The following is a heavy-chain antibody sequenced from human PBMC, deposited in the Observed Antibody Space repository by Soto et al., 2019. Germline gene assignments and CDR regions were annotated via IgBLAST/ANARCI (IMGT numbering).Heavy chain of an antibody. Sequence: ASVKVSCKASGYTFTSYDINWVRQATGQGLEWTGWMNPNSGNTGYAQKFQGRVTMTRNTSISTAYMELSSLRSKDTAVYYCSSRVAGYCSSTSCYAGTENDYWGQGTLVTVSS. CDR3: SSRVAGYCSSTSCYAGTENDY. D-gene: IGHD2-2*03. CDR2: MNPNSGNT. V-gene: IGHV1-8*01. J-gene: IGHJ4*02. CDR1: GYTFTSYD.